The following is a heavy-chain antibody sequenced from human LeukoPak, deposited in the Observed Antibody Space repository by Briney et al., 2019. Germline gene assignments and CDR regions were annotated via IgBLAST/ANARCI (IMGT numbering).Heavy chain of an antibody. D-gene: IGHD3-10*01. CDR1: GFTVSENY. CDR3: ARAPDYYYGSGSYYLDFDY. J-gene: IGHJ4*02. CDR2: MYGSGST. V-gene: IGHV3-53*01. Sequence: GGSLRLSCAASGFTVSENYMSWARQAPGKGLEWVSVMYGSGSTYYADSVKGRFTISRDNTKNTLYLQMNSLRADDTAVYYCARAPDYYYGSGSYYLDFDYWGQGTLVTVSS.